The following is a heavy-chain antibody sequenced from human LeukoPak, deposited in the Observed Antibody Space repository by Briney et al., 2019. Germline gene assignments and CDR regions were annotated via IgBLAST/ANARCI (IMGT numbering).Heavy chain of an antibody. J-gene: IGHJ4*02. CDR1: EFTFFTYS. D-gene: IGHD3-10*01. CDR3: ARDSDHVRDY. Sequence: GGSLRLSCAASEFTFFTYSMSWVRQAPGKGLEWVANIKQDGSEKSYVDSVRGRFTISRDNAKNSLYLQMNSLRAEDTAVYYCARDSDHVRDYWGQGTLVTVSS. CDR2: IKQDGSEK. V-gene: IGHV3-7*01.